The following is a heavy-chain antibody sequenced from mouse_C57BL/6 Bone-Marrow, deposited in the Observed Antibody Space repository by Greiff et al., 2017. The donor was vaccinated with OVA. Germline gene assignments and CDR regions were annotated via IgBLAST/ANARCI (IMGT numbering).Heavy chain of an antibody. J-gene: IGHJ4*01. Sequence: VQLQQSGAELVRPGASVKLSCTASGFNFKDDYMHWVKQRPEQGLEWIGWIDPENGDTEYASKFQGKATITADTSSNTAYLQLSSLTSEDTAVYYCTTLDYSYAMDYWGQGTSVTVSS. CDR1: GFNFKDDY. D-gene: IGHD2-4*01. CDR3: TTLDYSYAMDY. V-gene: IGHV14-4*01. CDR2: IDPENGDT.